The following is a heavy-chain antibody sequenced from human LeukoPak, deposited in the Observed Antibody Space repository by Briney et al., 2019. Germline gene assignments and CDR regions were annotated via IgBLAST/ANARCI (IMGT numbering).Heavy chain of an antibody. CDR3: AKGDAVAGTSDFDY. CDR2: IIPIFGTA. CDR1: GGTFSSYA. J-gene: IGHJ4*02. D-gene: IGHD6-19*01. Sequence: VASVKVSCKASGGTFSSYAISWVRQAPGQGLEWMGGIIPIFGTANYAQKFQGRVTITADESTSTAYMELSSLRSEDTAVYYCAKGDAVAGTSDFDYWGQGTLVTVSS. V-gene: IGHV1-69*01.